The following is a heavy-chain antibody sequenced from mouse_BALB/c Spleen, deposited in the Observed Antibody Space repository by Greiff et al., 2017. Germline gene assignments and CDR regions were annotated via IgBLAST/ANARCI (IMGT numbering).Heavy chain of an antibody. Sequence: EVKLEESGGGLVQPGGSLKLSCAASGFTFSSYTMSWVRQTPEKRLEWVAYISNGGGSTYYPDTVKGRFTISRDNAKNTLYLQMSSLKSEDTAMYYCARLLQVYWYFDVWGAGTTVTVSS. CDR1: GFTFSSYT. CDR3: ARLLQVYWYFDV. V-gene: IGHV5-12-2*01. CDR2: ISNGGGST. D-gene: IGHD1-3*01. J-gene: IGHJ1*01.